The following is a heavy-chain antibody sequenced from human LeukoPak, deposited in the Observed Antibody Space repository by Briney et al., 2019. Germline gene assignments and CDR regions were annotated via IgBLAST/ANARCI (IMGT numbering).Heavy chain of an antibody. CDR1: GFTFSSYG. J-gene: IGHJ2*01. CDR3: AKEYTSRWSYWHFDL. D-gene: IGHD6-13*01. V-gene: IGHV3-30*18. Sequence: GGSLRLSCVASGFTFSSYGMHWVRQAPGKGLEWVAVISYNEDAKIYADSVKGRFTISRDNSKNTLYLQMDSLRAEDTALYYCAKEYTSRWSYWHFDLWGRGTLVTVSS. CDR2: ISYNEDAK.